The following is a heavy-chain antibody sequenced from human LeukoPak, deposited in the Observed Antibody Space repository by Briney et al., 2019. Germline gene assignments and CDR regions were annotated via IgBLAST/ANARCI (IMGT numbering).Heavy chain of an antibody. Sequence: GGSLRLSCAASGFTFSSYSMHWVRQAPGKGLEWVAVIWYDGSNKYYADSVKGRFTISRDNSKNTLYLQMNSLRAEDTAVYYCARERQQLVFWFDPWGQGTLVTVSS. CDR2: IWYDGSNK. D-gene: IGHD6-13*01. CDR3: ARERQQLVFWFDP. J-gene: IGHJ5*02. V-gene: IGHV3-33*01. CDR1: GFTFSSYS.